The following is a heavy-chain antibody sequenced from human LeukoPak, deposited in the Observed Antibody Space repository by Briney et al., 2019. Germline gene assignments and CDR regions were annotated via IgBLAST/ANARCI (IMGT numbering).Heavy chain of an antibody. CDR3: ARAYSSSWYWNWFDP. CDR1: GYSISSSYY. J-gene: IGHJ5*02. V-gene: IGHV4-38-2*02. D-gene: IGHD6-13*01. CDR2: IYPTGST. Sequence: SETLSLTCTVSGYSISSSYYWGWIRQPPGKGLEWIGNIYPTGSTYYNPSLKSRVTISVDTSKNQFSLKVSSVSAADTAVYYCARAYSSSWYWNWFDPWGQGTLVTVSS.